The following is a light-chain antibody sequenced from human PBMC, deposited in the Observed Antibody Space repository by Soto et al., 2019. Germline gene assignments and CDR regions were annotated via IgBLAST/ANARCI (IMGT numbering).Light chain of an antibody. J-gene: IGKJ3*01. V-gene: IGKV3-11*01. CDR3: QQRSNWPPEVT. CDR2: DAS. CDR1: QSVSSS. Sequence: EIVLTQSPDTLSLSPGERATLSCRASQSVSSSLAWYQQKPGQAPRLLIYDASNRATGIPARSSGSGSGTDSTLTISSLEPEDVAVYYCQQRSNWPPEVTFGPGTKVDIK.